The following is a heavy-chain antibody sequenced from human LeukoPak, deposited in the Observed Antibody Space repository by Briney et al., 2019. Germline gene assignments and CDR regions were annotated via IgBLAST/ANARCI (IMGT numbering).Heavy chain of an antibody. J-gene: IGHJ6*02. Sequence: SETLSPTCTVSGGSISGYYWTWTRQPPGKGPEWIGQIHYSGKADYNPSLRSRITISVDTSKNKMFLKLSSVTAADTAVYYCARFGIFYDMDVWGRGTTVTVSS. CDR2: IHYSGKA. CDR3: ARFGIFYDMDV. CDR1: GGSISGYY. D-gene: IGHD3-16*01. V-gene: IGHV4-59*01.